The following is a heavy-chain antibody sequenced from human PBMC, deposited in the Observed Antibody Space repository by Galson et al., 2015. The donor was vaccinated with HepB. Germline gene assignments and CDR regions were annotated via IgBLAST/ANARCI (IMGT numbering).Heavy chain of an antibody. V-gene: IGHV6-1*01. Sequence: CAISGDSVSGNIVSWNWIRQSPSRGLEWLRRTYFRSKWYYDYAVSVKSRITINPDTSENQFSLQLHSVTPEDTAVYYCAGAGYCRSTYCFFAYWGQGTLVTVSS. D-gene: IGHD2-2*01. J-gene: IGHJ4*02. CDR3: AGAGYCRSTYCFFAY. CDR1: GDSVSGNIVS. CDR2: TYFRSKWYY.